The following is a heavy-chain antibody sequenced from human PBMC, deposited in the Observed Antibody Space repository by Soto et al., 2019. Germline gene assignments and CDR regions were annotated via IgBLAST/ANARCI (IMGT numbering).Heavy chain of an antibody. CDR3: AKYGTLITSKYTQDY. CDR2: ISGSGGST. CDR1: GFTFSSYA. D-gene: IGHD3-16*01. V-gene: IGHV3-23*01. J-gene: IGHJ4*02. Sequence: PGGSLRLSCAASGFTFSSYAMSWVRQAPGKGLEWVSAISGSGGSTYYADSVKGRFTISRDNSKNTLYLQMNSLRAEDTAVYYCAKYGTLITSKYTQDYWGQGTLVTVSS.